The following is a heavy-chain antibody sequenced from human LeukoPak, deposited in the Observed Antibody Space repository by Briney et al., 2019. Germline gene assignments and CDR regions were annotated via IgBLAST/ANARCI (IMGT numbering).Heavy chain of an antibody. CDR3: AKDGTESYYDFWSGLTGYYFDY. V-gene: IGHV3-23*01. CDR2: ISGSGGST. J-gene: IGHJ4*02. Sequence: PGGSLRLSCAASGFTFSSYAMSWVRQAPGKGLEWVSAISGSGGSTYHADSVKGRFTISRDNSKNTLYLQMNSLRAEDTAVYYCAKDGTESYYDFWSGLTGYYFDYWGQGTLVTVSS. D-gene: IGHD3-3*01. CDR1: GFTFSSYA.